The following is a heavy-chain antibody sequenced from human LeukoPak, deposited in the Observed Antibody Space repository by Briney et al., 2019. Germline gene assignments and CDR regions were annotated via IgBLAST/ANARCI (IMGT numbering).Heavy chain of an antibody. Sequence: PGGSLRLSCAASGFTFSSYSMNWVRQAPGKGLEWVSSISSSSSYIYYADSVKGRSTISRDNAKNSLYLQMNSLGAADTAVYYCARAGGAYCGGDCPPVGWGQGTLVTVSS. D-gene: IGHD2-21*02. CDR1: GFTFSSYS. CDR2: ISSSSSYI. V-gene: IGHV3-21*04. CDR3: ARAGGAYCGGDCPPVG. J-gene: IGHJ4*02.